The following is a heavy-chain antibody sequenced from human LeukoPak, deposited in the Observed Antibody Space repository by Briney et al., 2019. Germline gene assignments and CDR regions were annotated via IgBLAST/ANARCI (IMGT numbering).Heavy chain of an antibody. CDR2: MNPNSGNT. Sequence: ASVKVSCKASGYTFTSYDINWVRQATGQGLEWMGWMNPNSGNTGYAQKFQGRVTMTRNTSISTAYMGLSSLRSEDTAVYYCARGPSSYYYGSGSYYNPFDYWGQGTLVTVSS. V-gene: IGHV1-8*01. D-gene: IGHD3-10*01. CDR1: GYTFTSYD. J-gene: IGHJ4*02. CDR3: ARGPSSYYYGSGSYYNPFDY.